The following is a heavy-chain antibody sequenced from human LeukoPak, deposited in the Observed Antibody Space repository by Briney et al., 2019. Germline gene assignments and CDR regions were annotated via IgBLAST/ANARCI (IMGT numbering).Heavy chain of an antibody. J-gene: IGHJ4*02. CDR2: INHSGST. CDR3: ARDNVAAAGSSPTPFDY. D-gene: IGHD6-13*01. V-gene: IGHV4-34*01. Sequence: SETLSLTCAVYGGSFSGYYWSWIRQPPGKGLEWIGEINHSGSTNYNPSHKSRVTISVDTSKNQFPLKLSSVTAADTAVYYCARDNVAAAGSSPTPFDYWGQGTLVTVSS. CDR1: GGSFSGYY.